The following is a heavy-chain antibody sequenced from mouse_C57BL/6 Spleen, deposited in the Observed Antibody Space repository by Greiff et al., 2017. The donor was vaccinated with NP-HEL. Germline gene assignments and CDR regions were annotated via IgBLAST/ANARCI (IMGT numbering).Heavy chain of an antibody. D-gene: IGHD2-4*01. CDR3: ARNAGDYESFDD. V-gene: IGHV2-2*01. CDR2: IWSGGST. CDR1: GFSLTRYG. Sequence: VQLQQSGPGLVQPSQCLSITCTVSGFSLTRYGVHWVRQSPGKGLEWLGVIWSGGSTDSNAAFISSLSISKDNSKRQVFFKMNSLQADDTAIYYCARNAGDYESFDDWGQGTTLTVAS. J-gene: IGHJ2*01.